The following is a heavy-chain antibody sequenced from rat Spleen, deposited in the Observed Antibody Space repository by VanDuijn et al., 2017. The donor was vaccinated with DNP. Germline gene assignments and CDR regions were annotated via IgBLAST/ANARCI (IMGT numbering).Heavy chain of an antibody. J-gene: IGHJ2*01. CDR1: GFSLTSYG. CDR3: TGLQWGNYFDY. D-gene: IGHD1-1*01. V-gene: IGHV2S12*01. CDR2: ISSGGST. Sequence: QVQLKESGPGLVQPSQTLSLTCTVSGFSLTSYGVSWVRQPPGKGLEWIAAISSGGSTYYNSALKSRLSISRDTSKSQVFLKMNSLQTEDTAIYFCTGLQWGNYFDYWGQGVMVTVSS.